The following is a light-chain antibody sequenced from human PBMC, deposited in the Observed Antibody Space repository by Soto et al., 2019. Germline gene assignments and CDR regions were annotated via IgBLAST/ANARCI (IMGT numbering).Light chain of an antibody. J-gene: IGKJ1*01. V-gene: IGKV3-20*01. Sequence: EIVLTQSPGTLSLSPGEGATLSCRASQSVSTNFFAWYQQKPSQAPRLLIYGASPRATGIPDRFSGSGSGTDFTLTISRLEPEDFAVYYCQQYGRTSWTFGQGTKVEIK. CDR2: GAS. CDR1: QSVSTNF. CDR3: QQYGRTSWT.